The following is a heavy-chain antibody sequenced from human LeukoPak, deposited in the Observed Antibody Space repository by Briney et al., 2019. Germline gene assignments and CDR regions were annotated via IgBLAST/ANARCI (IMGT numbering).Heavy chain of an antibody. J-gene: IGHJ4*02. CDR3: ARDANRGGEFDL. CDR2: IKYDGSEK. D-gene: IGHD2/OR15-2a*01. V-gene: IGHV3-7*01. Sequence: GGSLRLSCAASGFTFSNYWMNWVRQSPGKGLQWVAKIKYDGSEKFYVESVKGRFTISRDNANAKNSPYLQMNTLRAEDTAVYYCARDANRGGEFDLWGQGTLVTVSS. CDR1: GFTFSNYW.